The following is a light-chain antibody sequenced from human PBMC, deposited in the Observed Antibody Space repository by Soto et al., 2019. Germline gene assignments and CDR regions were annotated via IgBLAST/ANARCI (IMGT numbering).Light chain of an antibody. CDR2: DVF. CDR3: TSWTSTSTYV. J-gene: IGLJ1*01. Sequence: QSALTQDASVSGSPGQSITISCTGTSSDVGGFNYVSWYQQHPGKAPKLMIYDVFTRPSGVSNRFSGSKSGNTASLTISAFKAEDEADYYCTSWTSTSTYVFGSGTKLTVL. V-gene: IGLV2-14*03. CDR1: SSDVGGFNY.